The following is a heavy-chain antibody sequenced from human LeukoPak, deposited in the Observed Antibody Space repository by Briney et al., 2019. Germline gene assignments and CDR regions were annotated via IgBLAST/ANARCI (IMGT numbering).Heavy chain of an antibody. Sequence: GRSLRLSCAASGFTFSSYAMYWVRQAPGKGLEWVAVISYDGSNKYYADYVKGRLTIPRDNSKNTLYLQMNSLRAEDTAVYYCARDEFIWGIAAAGTRVFDYWGQGTLVTVSS. J-gene: IGHJ4*02. CDR1: GFTFSSYA. V-gene: IGHV3-30*04. CDR3: ARDEFIWGIAAAGTRVFDY. CDR2: ISYDGSNK. D-gene: IGHD6-13*01.